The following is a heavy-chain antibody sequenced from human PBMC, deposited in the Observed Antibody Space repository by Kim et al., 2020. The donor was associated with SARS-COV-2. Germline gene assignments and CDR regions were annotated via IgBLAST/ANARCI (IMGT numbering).Heavy chain of an antibody. D-gene: IGHD6-19*01. V-gene: IGHV3-48*03. J-gene: IGHJ4*02. Sequence: YYAASVKGRFTITRDTAKNSLYLQMNSLRAEDTAVYYCAKGPVAGTGFDYWGQGTLVTVSS. CDR3: AKGPVAGTGFDY.